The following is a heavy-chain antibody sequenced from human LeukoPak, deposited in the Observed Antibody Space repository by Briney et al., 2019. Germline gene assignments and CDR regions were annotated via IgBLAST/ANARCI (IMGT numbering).Heavy chain of an antibody. D-gene: IGHD6-19*01. Sequence: GGSLRLSCAASGFTVSSNYMSWVRQAPGKGLEWVSVIYSGGSTYYADSVKGRFTISRDNSKNTLYLQMNSLRAEDTAVYYCARESVGIAVATKRSGYFDYWGQGTLVTVSS. CDR3: ARESVGIAVATKRSGYFDY. J-gene: IGHJ4*02. V-gene: IGHV3-53*01. CDR1: GFTVSSNY. CDR2: IYSGGST.